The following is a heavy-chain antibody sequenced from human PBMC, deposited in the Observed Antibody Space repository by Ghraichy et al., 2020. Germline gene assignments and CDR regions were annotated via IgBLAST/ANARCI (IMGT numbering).Heavy chain of an antibody. V-gene: IGHV2-5*02. CDR1: GFSLSTSGVG. Sequence: SGPTLVKPTQTLTLTCSFSGFSLSTSGVGVGWIRQPPGGALEWLSIIYWDNDDRYSPSLRSRLTITKDTSNNQVVLTMTNVDPVDTATYYCAHIMITYGGVLRDDAFDIWGQGTMVTVSS. J-gene: IGHJ3*02. D-gene: IGHD3-16*01. CDR3: AHIMITYGGVLRDDAFDI. CDR2: IYWDNDD.